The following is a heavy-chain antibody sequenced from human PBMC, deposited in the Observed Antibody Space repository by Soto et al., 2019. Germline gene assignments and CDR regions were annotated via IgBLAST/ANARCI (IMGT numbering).Heavy chain of an antibody. J-gene: IGHJ4*02. CDR2: IFYSGGT. CDR3: ARLQLVQKVIDY. D-gene: IGHD1-1*01. CDR1: GDSISTYY. V-gene: IGHV4-59*01. Sequence: KAXGTLSLTCTVSGDSISTYYWSWIRQPPGKGLQWIGYIFYSGGTAYNPSLKSRVTISLDMSKKQISLKLSSVTTADTATYFCARLQLVQKVIDYWGQGTLVTVSS.